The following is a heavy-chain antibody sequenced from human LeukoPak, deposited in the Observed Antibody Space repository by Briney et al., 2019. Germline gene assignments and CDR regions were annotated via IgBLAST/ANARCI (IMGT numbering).Heavy chain of an antibody. CDR2: IIPIFGTA. CDR3: ARETIQGLGWFDP. V-gene: IGHV1-69*13. J-gene: IGHJ5*02. CDR1: GGTFSSYA. D-gene: IGHD1-14*01. Sequence: SVKVSCKASGGTFSSYAISWVRQAPGQGLEWMGGIIPIFGTANYAQKFQGRVTITADESTSTAYMELSSLRSEDTAVCYCARETIQGLGWFDPWGQGTLVTVSS.